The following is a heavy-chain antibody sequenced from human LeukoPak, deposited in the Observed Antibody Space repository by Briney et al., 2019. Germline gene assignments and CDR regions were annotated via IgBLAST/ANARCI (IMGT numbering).Heavy chain of an antibody. CDR3: ARNLGSSWYGYFDY. D-gene: IGHD6-13*01. V-gene: IGHV3-33*01. Sequence: GGSLRLSCAASGFTFSSYGMHWVRQAPGKGLEWVAVIWYDGSSKYYADSVKGRFTISRDNSKNTLYLQMNSLRAEDTAVCYCARNLGSSWYGYFDYWGQGTLVTVSS. CDR2: IWYDGSSK. J-gene: IGHJ4*02. CDR1: GFTFSSYG.